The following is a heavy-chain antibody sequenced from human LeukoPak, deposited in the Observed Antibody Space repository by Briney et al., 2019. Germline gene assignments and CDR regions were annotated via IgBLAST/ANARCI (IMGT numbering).Heavy chain of an antibody. V-gene: IGHV3-30-3*01. CDR2: ISYDGSNK. Sequence: PGRSLRLSCAASGFTFSSYAMHWVRQAPGKGLEWLAVISYDGSNKYYADSVKGRFTISRDNSKNTLYLQMNSLRAEDTAVYYCARGSSWYDYWGQGTLVTVSS. CDR1: GFTFSSYA. D-gene: IGHD6-13*01. CDR3: ARGSSWYDY. J-gene: IGHJ4*02.